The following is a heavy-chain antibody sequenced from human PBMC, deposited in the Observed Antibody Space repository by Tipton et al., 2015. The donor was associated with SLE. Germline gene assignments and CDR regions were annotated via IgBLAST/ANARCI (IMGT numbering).Heavy chain of an antibody. Sequence: TLSLTCTVSGGSISSGDYYWSWIRQPPGKGLEWIGYIYYSGSTYYNPSLKSRVTISVDTSKNQFSLKLSSVTAADTAVYYCARSGMGGWTHGWFDPWGQGTLVTVSS. CDR1: GGSISSGDYY. J-gene: IGHJ5*02. D-gene: IGHD6-19*01. CDR2: IYYSGST. V-gene: IGHV4-30-4*01. CDR3: ARSGMGGWTHGWFDP.